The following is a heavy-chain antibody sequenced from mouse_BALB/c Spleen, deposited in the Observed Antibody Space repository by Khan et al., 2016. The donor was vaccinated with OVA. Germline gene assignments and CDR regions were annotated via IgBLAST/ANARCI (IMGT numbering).Heavy chain of an antibody. D-gene: IGHD1-1*01. CDR2: ISYSGVT. V-gene: IGHV3-2*02. J-gene: IGHJ2*01. CDR3: ARGNYYGYYFDY. Sequence: EVQLQESGPGLVKPSQSLSLTCTVTGYSITSGYAWNWIRQFPGNKLEWMGYISYSGVTSYTPSLKSRISITRDTSKTQFILQLKSVTTEDTATYYCARGNYYGYYFDYWGQGTTLTVSS. CDR1: GYSITSGYA.